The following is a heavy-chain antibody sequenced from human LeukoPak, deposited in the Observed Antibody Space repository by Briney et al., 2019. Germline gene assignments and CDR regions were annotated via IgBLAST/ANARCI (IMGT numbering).Heavy chain of an antibody. Sequence: SETLSLTCTVSGGSISSGDYYWGWIRQPPGKGLEWIGYIYYSGSTYYNPSLKSRVTIPVDTSKNQFSLKLSSVTAADTAVYYCARRVAGSGSYSDYWGQGTLVTVSS. V-gene: IGHV4-30-4*01. D-gene: IGHD3-10*01. CDR3: ARRVAGSGSYSDY. CDR1: GGSISSGDYY. CDR2: IYYSGST. J-gene: IGHJ4*02.